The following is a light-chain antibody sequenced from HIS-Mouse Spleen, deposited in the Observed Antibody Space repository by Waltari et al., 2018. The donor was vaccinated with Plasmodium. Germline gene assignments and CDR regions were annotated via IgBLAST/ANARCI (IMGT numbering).Light chain of an antibody. CDR2: RNN. V-gene: IGLV1-47*01. CDR1: SSTIGRNY. J-gene: IGLJ3*02. Sequence: QSVLTQPPSASGTPGQRVTISCSGSSSTIGRNYVYWYQQLPGTAPNLLIYRNNQRPSGVPDRFSGSNSGTSASLAISGLRSEDEADYYWAAWDDSLGGRVFGGGTKLTVL. CDR3: AAWDDSLGGRV.